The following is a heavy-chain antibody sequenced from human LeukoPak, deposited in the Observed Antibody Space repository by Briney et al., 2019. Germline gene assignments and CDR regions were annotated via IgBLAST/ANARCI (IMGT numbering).Heavy chain of an antibody. CDR2: ITSSGSTI. D-gene: IGHD2-15*01. CDR1: GFTFSNYE. Sequence: PGGPLRLSCAASGFTFSNYEMNWVRQTPGKGLEWVSYITSSGSTIYYADSVKGRFTISRDNAKNSLYLQMNSLRAEDTAVYYCASKEGYCSGGSCFQRDYWGQGTLVTVSS. V-gene: IGHV3-48*03. J-gene: IGHJ4*02. CDR3: ASKEGYCSGGSCFQRDY.